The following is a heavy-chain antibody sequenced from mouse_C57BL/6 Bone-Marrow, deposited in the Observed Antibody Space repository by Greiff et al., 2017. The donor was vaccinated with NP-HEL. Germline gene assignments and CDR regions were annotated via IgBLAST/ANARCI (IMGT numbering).Heavy chain of an antibody. CDR1: GFTFSSYA. Sequence: EVMLVESGGGLVKPGGSLKLSCAASGFTFSSYAMSWVRQTPEKRLEWVATISDGGSYTYYPANVKGRFTISRDNAKNNLYLQMSHLKSEDTAMYYCARVRWLLRGFAYWGQGTLVTVSA. J-gene: IGHJ3*01. CDR2: ISDGGSYT. CDR3: ARVRWLLRGFAY. D-gene: IGHD2-3*01. V-gene: IGHV5-4*03.